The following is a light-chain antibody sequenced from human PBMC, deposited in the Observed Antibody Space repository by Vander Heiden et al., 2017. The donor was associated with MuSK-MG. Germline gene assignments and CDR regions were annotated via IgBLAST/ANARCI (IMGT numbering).Light chain of an antibody. Sequence: DIQMTQSPSSLSASVGDRVTITCQASQDISNYLNWYQQKPGKAPKLLIYDASNLETGVPSRSSGSGSGRDFTFTISILQPEDFATYYCQQEDNLPITFGQGTRVEIK. J-gene: IGKJ5*01. CDR3: QQEDNLPIT. V-gene: IGKV1-33*01. CDR1: QDISNY. CDR2: DAS.